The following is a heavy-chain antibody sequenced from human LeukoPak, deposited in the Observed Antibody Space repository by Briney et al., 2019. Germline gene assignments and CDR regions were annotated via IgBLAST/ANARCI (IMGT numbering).Heavy chain of an antibody. J-gene: IGHJ3*02. D-gene: IGHD3-10*01. CDR3: ARYYYGSPFDI. Sequence: SETLSLTCTVYGGSISSGSYYWSWIRQPAGKGLEWIGRIYTSGSTNYNPSLKSRVTISVDTSKNQFSLKLSSVTAADTAVYYCARYYYGSPFDIWGQGTMVTVSS. CDR1: GGSISSGSYY. CDR2: IYTSGST. V-gene: IGHV4-61*02.